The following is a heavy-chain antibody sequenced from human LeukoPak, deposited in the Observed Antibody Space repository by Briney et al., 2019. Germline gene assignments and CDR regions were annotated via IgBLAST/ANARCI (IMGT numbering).Heavy chain of an antibody. J-gene: IGHJ4*02. V-gene: IGHV4-38-2*02. CDR3: ARVSRQWLVHYFDY. Sequence: PSETLTLTCTVSGYSITNNYYWDWVRPPPGKGLEWIASIYHSGRTYYNPALKSRVTISVDTSKNQFSLKVTSVTAADTAIYYCARVSRQWLVHYFDYWGQGTLVTASS. D-gene: IGHD6-19*01. CDR2: IYHSGRT. CDR1: GYSITNNYY.